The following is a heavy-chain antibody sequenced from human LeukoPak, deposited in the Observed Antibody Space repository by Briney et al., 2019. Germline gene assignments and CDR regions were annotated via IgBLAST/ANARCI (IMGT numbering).Heavy chain of an antibody. Sequence: ASVKVSCKVSGYTLTELSMHWVRQAPGKGLEWMGGFDPEDGETIYAQKFQGRVTMTEDTSTDTAYMELSSLRSEDTAVYYCATGLSYYYGSGSYIEHWGQGTLVTVSS. J-gene: IGHJ1*01. CDR3: ATGLSYYYGSGSYIEH. CDR2: FDPEDGET. D-gene: IGHD3-10*01. V-gene: IGHV1-24*01. CDR1: GYTLTELS.